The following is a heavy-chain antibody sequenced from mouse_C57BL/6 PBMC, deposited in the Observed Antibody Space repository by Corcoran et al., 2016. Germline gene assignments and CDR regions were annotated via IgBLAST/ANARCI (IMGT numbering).Heavy chain of an antibody. CDR2: INTYSGVP. Sequence: QIQLVPSGPELKTPGETVKFSCKASGYTFTTYGMSWVKQAPGKGLKWMGCINTYSGVPTYADDFKERFAFSLDTSASTAYLQLNNLKNEDTATYFFARDTHYSKTAMDYWGQGISVTVSA. V-gene: IGHV9-3*01. CDR3: ARDTHYSKTAMDY. D-gene: IGHD2-5*01. CDR1: GYTFTTYG. J-gene: IGHJ4*01.